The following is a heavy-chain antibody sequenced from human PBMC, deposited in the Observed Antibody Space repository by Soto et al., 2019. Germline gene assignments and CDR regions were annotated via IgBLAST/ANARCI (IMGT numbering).Heavy chain of an antibody. CDR1: GGSISSGDYY. Sequence: SETLSLTCTVSGGSISSGDYYWSWIRQPPGKGLEWIGYIYYSGSTYYNPSLKSRVTISVDTSKNQFSLKLSSVTAADTAVYYCFGSSSYYLGFPFDYWGQGTLVTVSS. J-gene: IGHJ4*02. CDR3: FGSSSYYLGFPFDY. CDR2: IYYSGST. D-gene: IGHD3-22*01. V-gene: IGHV4-30-4*01.